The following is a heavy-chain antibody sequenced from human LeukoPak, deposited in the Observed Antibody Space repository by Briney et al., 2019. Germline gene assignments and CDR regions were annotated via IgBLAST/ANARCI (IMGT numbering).Heavy chain of an antibody. CDR1: GFTFSSYA. Sequence: AGGSLRLSCAASGFTFSSYAMHWVRQAPGKGLEWVAVKSYDGSNKYYADSVKGRFTISRDNSKNTLYLQMNSLRAEDTAVYYCARESAYGEYFQHWGQGTLVTVSS. CDR2: KSYDGSNK. CDR3: ARESAYGEYFQH. V-gene: IGHV3-30*04. D-gene: IGHD2-8*01. J-gene: IGHJ1*01.